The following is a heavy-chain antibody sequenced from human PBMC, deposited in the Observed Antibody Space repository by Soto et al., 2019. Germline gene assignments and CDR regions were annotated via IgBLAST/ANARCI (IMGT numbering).Heavy chain of an antibody. Sequence: EVQLVESGGGLVQPWGSLRLSCAASGFSLSGYWMNWVRQAPGRGLEWVSIIKQDGSERYYVDSVKGRFTISRDNAKNSLYLQMSSLRVEDTALYYCARSSGWLHDYCGHGTLVTVSS. V-gene: IGHV3-7*01. CDR3: ARSSGWLHDY. CDR2: IKQDGSER. D-gene: IGHD6-19*01. J-gene: IGHJ4*01. CDR1: GFSLSGYW.